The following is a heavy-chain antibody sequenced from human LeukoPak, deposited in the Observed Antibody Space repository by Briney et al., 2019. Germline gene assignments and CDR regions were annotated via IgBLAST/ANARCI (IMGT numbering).Heavy chain of an antibody. CDR3: ARNYNGYFDY. CDR2: IKYDGSEK. CDR1: GFTLSSYW. J-gene: IGHJ4*02. Sequence: GGSLRLSCAASGFTLSSYWMSWVRQAPGKGLEWVANIKYDGSEKDYVDSVKGRFTISRDNAKNSLYLQMNSLRAEDTAVYYCARNYNGYFDYWGQGTLVTVSS. D-gene: IGHD3-10*01. V-gene: IGHV3-7*01.